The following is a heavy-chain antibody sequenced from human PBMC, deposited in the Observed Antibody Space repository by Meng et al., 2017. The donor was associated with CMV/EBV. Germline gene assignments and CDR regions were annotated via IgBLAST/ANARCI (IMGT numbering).Heavy chain of an antibody. Sequence: GESLKISCAASGFTFSSYSMNWVRQAPGKGLEWVSYIGSSSSTIYYADSVKGRFTISRDNAKNSLYLQMNSLRAEDTAVYYCARVTMGIRLGDTSGLDYWGQGTLVTVSS. CDR3: ARVTMGIRLGDTSGLDY. CDR1: GFTFSSYS. V-gene: IGHV3-48*04. J-gene: IGHJ4*02. CDR2: IGSSSSTI. D-gene: IGHD3-16*01.